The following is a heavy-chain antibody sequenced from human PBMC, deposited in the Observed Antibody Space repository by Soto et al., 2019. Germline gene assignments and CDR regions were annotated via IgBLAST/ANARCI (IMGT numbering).Heavy chain of an antibody. CDR1: GLPFSSNS. CDR2: IISSSSYI. D-gene: IGHD1-26*01. CDR3: ARGGSRVDY. V-gene: IGHV3-21*01. J-gene: IGHJ4*02. Sequence: EVQLVESGGGLVKPGGSLNLSCAPSGLPFSSNSMNWVRQAPGKGLEWVSSIISSSSYIYYADSVKGRFTISRDNAKNSLYLQMNSLRAEDTAVYYCARGGSRVDYWGQGTLVTVSS.